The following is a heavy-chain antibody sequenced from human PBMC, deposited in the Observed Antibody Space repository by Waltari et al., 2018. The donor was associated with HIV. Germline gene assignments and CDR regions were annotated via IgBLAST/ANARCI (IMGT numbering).Heavy chain of an antibody. CDR1: RFTFSSYG. D-gene: IGHD3-3*01. V-gene: IGHV3-30*18. CDR2: IWYDGTKK. J-gene: IGHJ4*02. CDR3: AKNRIVSGYSYGDFDY. Sequence: QVQLVESGGGVVQPGRSLRLSCAASRFTFSSYGMYWVHQAPGKGLEWVALIWYDGTKKFYADSGKGRFTISRDNSKNTLYLQINSLRPEDTAMYYCAKNRIVSGYSYGDFDYWGQGTLVTVSS.